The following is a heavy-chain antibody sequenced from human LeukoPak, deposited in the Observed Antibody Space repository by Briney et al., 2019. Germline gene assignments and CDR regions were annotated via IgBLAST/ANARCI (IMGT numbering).Heavy chain of an antibody. D-gene: IGHD2-15*01. J-gene: IGHJ5*02. Sequence: PSETLSLTCTVSGGSISSSSYYWGWIRQPPGKGLEWIGSIYYSGSTYYNPSLKSRVTISVDTSKNQFSLKLSSVTAADTAVYYCARRGVVVVAAALYNWFDPWGQGTLVTVSS. CDR2: IYYSGST. CDR1: GGSISSSSYY. CDR3: ARRGVVVVAAALYNWFDP. V-gene: IGHV4-39*01.